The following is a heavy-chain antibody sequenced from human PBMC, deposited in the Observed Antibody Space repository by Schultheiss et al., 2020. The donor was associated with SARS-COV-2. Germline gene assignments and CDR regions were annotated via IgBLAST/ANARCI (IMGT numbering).Heavy chain of an antibody. Sequence: GGSLRLSCAASGFTFSRYGMHWVRQAPGKGLEWVAVISYDGSNKYYADSVKGRFTISRDNSKNTLYLQMNSLRAEDTAVYYCAKDRGGFLENFFDYRGPGNPGHRLL. V-gene: IGHV3-30*18. J-gene: IGHJ4*02. CDR2: ISYDGSNK. D-gene: IGHD3-3*01. CDR1: GFTFSRYG. CDR3: AKDRGGFLENFFDY.